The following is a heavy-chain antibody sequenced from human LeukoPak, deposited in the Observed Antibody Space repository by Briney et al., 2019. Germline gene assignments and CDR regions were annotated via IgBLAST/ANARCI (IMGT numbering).Heavy chain of an antibody. CDR1: GYTFTSYA. Sequence: GASVKVSCKASGYTFTSYAMHWVRQAPGQRLEWMGWINACNGNTKYSQKFQGRVTITRDTSTSTAYMELSSLRSEDTAVYYCARVHGSGRSRYYIDYWGQGTLVTVSS. J-gene: IGHJ4*02. V-gene: IGHV1-3*01. CDR2: INACNGNT. D-gene: IGHD3-10*01. CDR3: ARVHGSGRSRYYIDY.